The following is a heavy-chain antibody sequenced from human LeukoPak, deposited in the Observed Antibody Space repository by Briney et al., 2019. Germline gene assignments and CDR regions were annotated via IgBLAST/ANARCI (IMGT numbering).Heavy chain of an antibody. CDR3: ARPVRYYYYMDV. Sequence: SETLSLTCTVSGGSISSYYWSWIRQPPGKGLEWIGYIYHSGSTYYNPSLKSRVTISVDRSKNQFSLKLSSVTAADTAVYYCARPVRYYYYMDVWGKGTTVTVSS. V-gene: IGHV4-59*12. CDR2: IYHSGST. CDR1: GGSISSYY. J-gene: IGHJ6*03.